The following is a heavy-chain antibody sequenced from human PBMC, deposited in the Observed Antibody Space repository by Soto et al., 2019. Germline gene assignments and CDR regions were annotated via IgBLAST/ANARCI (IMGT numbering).Heavy chain of an antibody. D-gene: IGHD3-16*01. CDR3: ARLLPRGRKFDH. Sequence: SETLSLTCTVSGVSITSSSYCWGWIRQPPGKGLEWIANICYSGSPYYNPSLKSRVTTSVDTSQNELSLSLISVTTSDTAIYYCARLLPRGRKFDHWGQGTPVTVSS. CDR2: ICYSGSP. CDR1: GVSITSSSYC. J-gene: IGHJ4*02. V-gene: IGHV4-39*01.